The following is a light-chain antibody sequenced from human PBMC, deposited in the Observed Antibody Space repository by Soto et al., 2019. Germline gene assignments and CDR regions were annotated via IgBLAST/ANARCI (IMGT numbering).Light chain of an antibody. V-gene: IGLV2-14*01. Sequence: QSALTQPASVSGSPGQSITISCTGTSSDVGTYNYVSWYQQHPGKAPKVMIYEVTYRPSGVSNRFSGSKSGNTASLTISGLQAEDEAEYYCSSYTGSSTLYVSGTGTKVTVL. CDR1: SSDVGTYNY. J-gene: IGLJ1*01. CDR3: SSYTGSSTLYV. CDR2: EVT.